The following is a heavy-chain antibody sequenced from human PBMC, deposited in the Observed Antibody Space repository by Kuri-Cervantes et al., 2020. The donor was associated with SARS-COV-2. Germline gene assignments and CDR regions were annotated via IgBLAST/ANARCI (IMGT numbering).Heavy chain of an antibody. CDR3: ARLGGFLDV. Sequence: SETLSLTCAVSGYSISSGYYWGWIRQPPGKGLEGIGSIYHSGSTYYNTSLKSRVTISVDTSKNQFSLRLSSVTAADTAVYYCARLGGFLDVWGKGTTVTVSS. V-gene: IGHV4-38-2*01. D-gene: IGHD4-23*01. CDR2: IYHSGST. J-gene: IGHJ6*04. CDR1: GYSISSGYY.